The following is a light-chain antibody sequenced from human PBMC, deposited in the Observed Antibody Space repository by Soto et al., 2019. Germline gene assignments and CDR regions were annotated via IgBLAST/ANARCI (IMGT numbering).Light chain of an antibody. V-gene: IGKV1-39*01. CDR2: AAS. Sequence: DIQMTQSPSSLSASVGDRVTITCRASQSITSYLNWYQQKPGKAPELLIHAASSLQSGVPSRFSGSGSGTDFTLTSSSLQPEDFATYYCQQSYSTPITFGQGTRLEIK. CDR1: QSITSY. J-gene: IGKJ5*01. CDR3: QQSYSTPIT.